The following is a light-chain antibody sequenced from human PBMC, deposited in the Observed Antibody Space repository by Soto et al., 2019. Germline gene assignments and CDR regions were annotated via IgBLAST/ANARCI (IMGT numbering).Light chain of an antibody. Sequence: QSVLTQPPSASGSPGQSVTISCTGTSSDVGAYHYVSWYQHRPGKAPKLMIYEVSKRPSGVPDRFSGSKSGNTASLTVSGLQAEDEADYYCCSHARSNYAFLFGTGTKVTVL. J-gene: IGLJ1*01. CDR2: EVS. V-gene: IGLV2-8*01. CDR1: SSDVGAYHY. CDR3: CSHARSNYAFL.